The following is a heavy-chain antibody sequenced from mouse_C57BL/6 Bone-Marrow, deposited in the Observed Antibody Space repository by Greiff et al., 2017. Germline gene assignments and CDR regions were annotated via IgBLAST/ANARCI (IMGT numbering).Heavy chain of an antibody. Sequence: QVQLQQPGAELVRPGSSVKLSCKASGYTFTSYWMDWVKQRPGQGLEWIGNIYPSDSETHYNQKFKDKATLTVDKSSSTAYMQLSSLTSEDSAVYYCARGDYGYARGGYFDYWGQGTTLTVSS. CDR3: ARGDYGYARGGYFDY. CDR1: GYTFTSYW. J-gene: IGHJ2*01. CDR2: IYPSDSET. V-gene: IGHV1-61*01. D-gene: IGHD2-2*01.